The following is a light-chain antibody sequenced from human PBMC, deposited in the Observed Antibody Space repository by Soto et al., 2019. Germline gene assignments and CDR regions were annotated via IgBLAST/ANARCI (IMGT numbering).Light chain of an antibody. CDR1: SSDIGGYNY. CDR2: DAS. CDR3: SSYTRSSTLV. Sequence: QSALTQPASVSGSPGQSITISCTGTSSDIGGYNYVSWYQHHPGKAPKLLIFDASDRPSGVSSRFSGSKSGNTASLTISGLRAEDEADYYCSSYTRSSTLVFGGGTKLTVL. V-gene: IGLV2-14*03. J-gene: IGLJ2*01.